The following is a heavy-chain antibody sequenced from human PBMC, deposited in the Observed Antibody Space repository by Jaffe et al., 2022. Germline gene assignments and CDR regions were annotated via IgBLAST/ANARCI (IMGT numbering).Heavy chain of an antibody. CDR2: IYYSGST. CDR1: GGSISSSSYY. CDR3: ARRTTVTTVFDY. Sequence: QLQLQESGPGLVKPSETLSLTCTVSGGSISSSSYYWGWIRQPPGKGLEWIGSIYYSGSTYYNPSLKSRVTISVDTSKNQFSLKLSSVTAADTAVYYCARRTTVTTVFDYWGQGTLVTVSS. D-gene: IGHD4-17*01. V-gene: IGHV4-39*01. J-gene: IGHJ4*02.